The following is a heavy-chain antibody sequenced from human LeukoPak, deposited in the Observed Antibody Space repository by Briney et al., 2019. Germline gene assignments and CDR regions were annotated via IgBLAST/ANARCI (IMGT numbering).Heavy chain of an antibody. V-gene: IGHV1-18*01. J-gene: IGHJ5*02. Sequence: ASVKVSCKASGYTFTSYGISWVRQAPGQGLEWMGWISASNGNTHYAQRLQGRVTMTTDTSTSTANMGLRSLRSDDTAVYYCARDFGGVILGGRVDPWGQGTLVTVSS. CDR1: GYTFTSYG. CDR2: ISASNGNT. D-gene: IGHD3-3*01. CDR3: ARDFGGVILGGRVDP.